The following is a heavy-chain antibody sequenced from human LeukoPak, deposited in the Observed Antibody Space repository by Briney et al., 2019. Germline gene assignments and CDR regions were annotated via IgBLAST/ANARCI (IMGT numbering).Heavy chain of an antibody. J-gene: IGHJ4*02. V-gene: IGHV1-3*01. CDR2: INAGNGNT. CDR1: GYTFTSYA. CDR3: ARDDTFYGDYDY. D-gene: IGHD4-17*01. Sequence: ASVKVSCKASGYTFTSYAMHWVRQAPGQRLEWMGWINAGNGNTKYSQKFKGRVTITRDTSASTAYMELSSLRSEDTAVYYCARDDTFYGDYDYWGQGTLVTVSS.